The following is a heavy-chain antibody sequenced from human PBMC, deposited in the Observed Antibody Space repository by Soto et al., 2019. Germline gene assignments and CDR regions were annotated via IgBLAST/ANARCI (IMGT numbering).Heavy chain of an antibody. CDR1: GFTFSSYG. D-gene: IGHD2-8*01. J-gene: IGHJ6*02. Sequence: QVQLVESGGGVVRPGRSLRLSCAASGFTFSSYGMHWVRQAPGKGLEWVAVISYDGSNKYYADSVKGRFTISRDNSKNTLYLQMNSLRAEDTAVYYCAKDSALGVVLMVYGGYGMDVWGQGTTVTVSS. V-gene: IGHV3-30*18. CDR3: AKDSALGVVLMVYGGYGMDV. CDR2: ISYDGSNK.